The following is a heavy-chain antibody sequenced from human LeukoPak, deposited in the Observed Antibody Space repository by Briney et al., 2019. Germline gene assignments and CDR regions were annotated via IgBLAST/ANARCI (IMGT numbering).Heavy chain of an antibody. J-gene: IGHJ4*02. V-gene: IGHV3-7*01. CDR1: GFMLSDYW. D-gene: IGHD5-24*01. Sequence: PGGALRVSRAACGFMLSDYWMIWVRQAPAKGLERVANIKEDGTEKYYVESVRGRFTISRDNAKNSLYLQMSSLRDDDTAVYYCTRDRGWQQFDYWGQGTLVTVSS. CDR2: IKEDGTEK. CDR3: TRDRGWQQFDY.